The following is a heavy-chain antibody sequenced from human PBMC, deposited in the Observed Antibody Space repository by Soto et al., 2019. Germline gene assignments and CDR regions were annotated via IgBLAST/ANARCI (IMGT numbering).Heavy chain of an antibody. CDR3: AREAGPDRWFDP. CDR2: ISPSGTT. CDR1: GASISSYF. D-gene: IGHD6-19*01. Sequence: QVQLQESGPGLVEPSETLSLTCTVSGASISSYFWSWIRQPAGKGLDWIGRISPSGTTNYNPSLKSRVTMSVDTSKNHFSLNLPSVTAADTAVYYCAREAGPDRWFDPWGQGTLVTVSS. J-gene: IGHJ5*02. V-gene: IGHV4-4*07.